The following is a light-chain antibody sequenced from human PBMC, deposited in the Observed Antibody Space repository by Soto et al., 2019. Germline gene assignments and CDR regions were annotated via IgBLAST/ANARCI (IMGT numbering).Light chain of an antibody. CDR1: QDISNY. CDR3: QQYDNLP. Sequence: DIQMTQSPSSLSASVGDRVTITCQASQDISNYLNWYQQKPGKAPKLLIYDASNLETGVPSRFSGSGSETDFTFTISRLQPVDIATYYCQQYDNLPFGGGTKVEIK. CDR2: DAS. J-gene: IGKJ4*01. V-gene: IGKV1-33*01.